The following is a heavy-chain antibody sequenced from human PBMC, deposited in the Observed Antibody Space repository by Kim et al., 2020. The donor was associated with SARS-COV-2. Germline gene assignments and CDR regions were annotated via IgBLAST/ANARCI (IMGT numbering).Heavy chain of an antibody. Sequence: SETLSLTCTVSDGSVSSNIHYWSWIRQPPGKGLEYIGYLFHTGSTHSNPSLRSRVTLSVDTSKNQFSLNLRSVTAADAAVYYCASMKGSRLLFDYWGQGTLVTVST. CDR3: ASMKGSRLLFDY. V-gene: IGHV4-61*01. J-gene: IGHJ4*02. D-gene: IGHD4-17*01. CDR1: DGSVSSNIHY. CDR2: LFHTGST.